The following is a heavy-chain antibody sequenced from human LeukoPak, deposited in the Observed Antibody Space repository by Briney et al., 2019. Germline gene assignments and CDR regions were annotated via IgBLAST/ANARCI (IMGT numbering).Heavy chain of an antibody. D-gene: IGHD3-22*01. Sequence: SVKVSRKASGGTFSSYAISWVRQAPGQGLEWMGRIIPILGIANYAQKFQGRVTITADKSTSTAYMELSSLRSEDTAVYYCARDGSLDYYDSSGQNNAFDIWGQGTMVTVSS. CDR3: ARDGSLDYYDSSGQNNAFDI. CDR1: GGTFSSYA. CDR2: IIPILGIA. V-gene: IGHV1-69*04. J-gene: IGHJ3*02.